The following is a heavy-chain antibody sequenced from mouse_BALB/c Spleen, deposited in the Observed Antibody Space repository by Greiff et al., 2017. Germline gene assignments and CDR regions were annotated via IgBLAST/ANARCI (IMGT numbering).Heavy chain of an antibody. CDR2: IDPANGYT. CDR3: ALYRTTDYGMDY. J-gene: IGHJ4*01. D-gene: IGHD2-14*01. V-gene: IGHV14-3*02. Sequence: VQLQQSGAELVKPGASVKLSCTASGFNIKDNYMHWVKQRPGQGLEWIGRIDPANGYTKYDPKFQGKATITADTSSNTAYLQLSSLTSEDTAVYYCALYRTTDYGMDYWGQGTTVTVSS. CDR1: GFNIKDNY.